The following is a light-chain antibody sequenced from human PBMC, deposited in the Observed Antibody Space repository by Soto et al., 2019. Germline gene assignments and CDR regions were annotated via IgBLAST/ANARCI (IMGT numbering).Light chain of an antibody. Sequence: DIQMTQSPSTLSASVGDRVTITCRASQSISSWLAWYQQKPGKAPKLLIYNTSSLQSGVPSRFSGSASGTEFTLTISSLQPEDFATYYCQQYNGYPWTFGQGTKVDIK. CDR1: QSISSW. CDR3: QQYNGYPWT. V-gene: IGKV1-5*03. CDR2: NTS. J-gene: IGKJ1*01.